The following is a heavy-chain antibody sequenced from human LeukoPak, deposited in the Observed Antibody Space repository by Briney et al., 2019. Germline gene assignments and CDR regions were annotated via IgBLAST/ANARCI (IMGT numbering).Heavy chain of an antibody. Sequence: GGSLRLSCAASGFTFSSYSMNWVRQAPGKGLEWVSSISGNGGSTQYADSVRGRFTISRDNSKNTLFLQMNSLRAEDTAVYYCAKDPYNDYGAPLDYWGQGTLVTVSS. J-gene: IGHJ4*02. V-gene: IGHV3-23*01. CDR3: AKDPYNDYGAPLDY. CDR1: GFTFSSYS. CDR2: ISGNGGST. D-gene: IGHD4-17*01.